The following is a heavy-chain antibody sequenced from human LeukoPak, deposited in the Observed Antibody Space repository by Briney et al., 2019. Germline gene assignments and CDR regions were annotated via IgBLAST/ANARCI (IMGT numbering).Heavy chain of an antibody. V-gene: IGHV3-9*01. J-gene: IGHJ3*02. CDR3: ARNLYTMGSTDAFDI. Sequence: SGGSLRLSCAASGFTFADYAMHWVRQTPGKGLEWVSGISWNSGNIDYADSVKGRFTISRDNAKNSLFLQMNSLRAEDTAVYYCARNLYTMGSTDAFDIWGQGTMVTVSS. CDR1: GFTFADYA. D-gene: IGHD1-14*01. CDR2: ISWNSGNI.